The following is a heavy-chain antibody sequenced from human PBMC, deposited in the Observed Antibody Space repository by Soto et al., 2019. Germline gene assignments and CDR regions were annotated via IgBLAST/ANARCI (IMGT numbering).Heavy chain of an antibody. CDR1: GYTFTGYY. V-gene: IGHV1-2*04. CDR2: INPNSGGT. CDR3: AREAGYSGSWEGLGKLGTGAFDI. D-gene: IGHD6-13*01. J-gene: IGHJ3*02. Sequence: ASVKVSCKASGYTFTGYYMHWVRQAPGQGLEWMGWINPNSGGTNYAQKFQGWVTMTRDTSISTAYMELSRLRSDDTAVYYCAREAGYSGSWEGLGKLGTGAFDIWGQGTMVTVSS.